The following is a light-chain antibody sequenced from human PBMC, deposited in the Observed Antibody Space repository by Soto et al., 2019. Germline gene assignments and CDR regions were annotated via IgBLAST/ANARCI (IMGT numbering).Light chain of an antibody. V-gene: IGLV2-14*01. CDR2: DVS. CDR1: SSDVGGYNY. J-gene: IGLJ1*01. Sequence: QSALTQPASVSGSPGQSITISCTGTSSDVGGYNYVSWYQQHPGKAPKLMIYDVSTRPSGVSNRFSGSKSGNTASLTISGLQAEDEADYYCSSYTSSITLLYVFGTGTKLTVL. CDR3: SSYTSSITLLYV.